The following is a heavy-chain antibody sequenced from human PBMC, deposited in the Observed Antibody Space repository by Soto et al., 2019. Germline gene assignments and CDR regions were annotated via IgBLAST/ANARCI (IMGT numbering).Heavy chain of an antibody. J-gene: IGHJ4*02. CDR2: IHYTGST. D-gene: IGHD6-19*01. CDR1: SDSINTNY. CDR3: ARGRAVSKSFYFDY. V-gene: IGHV4-59*01. Sequence: SETLSLTCTVSSDSINTNYWNWIRQSPEKGLEWIGYIHYTGSTDQNPSLRSRVIISIDTPKNHFSLTLTSVTAADTAVYFCARGRAVSKSFYFDYWGQGMLVTVSS.